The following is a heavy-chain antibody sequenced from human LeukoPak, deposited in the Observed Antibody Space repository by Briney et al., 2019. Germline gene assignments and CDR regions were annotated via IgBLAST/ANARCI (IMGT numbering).Heavy chain of an antibody. J-gene: IGHJ4*02. Sequence: GGSLRLSCAASGFSLSNYWMHWVRQAPGKGLMWVSQISPDGSQTFYADSVKDRFTISRDNAKNTLFLQMDSLRAEDTALYYCVRSLRSADFWGQGTLVTVSS. CDR3: VRSLRSADF. CDR2: ISPDGSQT. CDR1: GFSLSNYW. V-gene: IGHV3-74*01.